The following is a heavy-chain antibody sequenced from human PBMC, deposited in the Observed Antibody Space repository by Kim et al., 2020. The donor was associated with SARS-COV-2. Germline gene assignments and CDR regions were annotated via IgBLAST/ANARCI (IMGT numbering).Heavy chain of an antibody. D-gene: IGHD3-16*02. Sequence: GGSLRLSCAASGFTFSSYGMHWVRQAPGKGLEWVAVIWYDGSNKYYADSVKGRFTISRDNSKNTLYLQMNSLRAEDTAVYYCASLGGVIATIPNSGMDVWGQGTTVTVSS. CDR2: IWYDGSNK. CDR3: ASLGGVIATIPNSGMDV. V-gene: IGHV3-33*01. J-gene: IGHJ6*02. CDR1: GFTFSSYG.